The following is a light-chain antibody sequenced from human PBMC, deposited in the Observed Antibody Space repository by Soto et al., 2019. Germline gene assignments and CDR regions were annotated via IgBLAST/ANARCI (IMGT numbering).Light chain of an antibody. J-gene: IGKJ4*01. CDR1: QTIATY. V-gene: IGKV1-39*01. CDR2: TSS. Sequence: IEMTQSPASLSASVGDRVTITCRASQTIATYLNWFQHKSGRAPKLLIYTSSSVNSGVSSRFRGSGSGTDFTLTINDVQPEDSATYYCQQSYSSLVTFGGGTKVDNK. CDR3: QQSYSSLVT.